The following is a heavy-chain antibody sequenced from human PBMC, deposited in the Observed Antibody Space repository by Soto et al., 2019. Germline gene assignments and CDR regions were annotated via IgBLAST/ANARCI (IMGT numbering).Heavy chain of an antibody. V-gene: IGHV4-31*03. CDR2: IYYSGST. CDR3: ARASIPNWNYYGMDV. D-gene: IGHD1-1*01. J-gene: IGHJ6*02. Sequence: SETLSLTCTVSGGSVNSGGYHWSWIRQHPGKGLEWIGDIYYSGSTYYNPSLKSRVTISIDTSTNHFSLHLSALTAADTAVYYCARASIPNWNYYGMDVWGQGTTVTVSS. CDR1: GGSVNSGGYH.